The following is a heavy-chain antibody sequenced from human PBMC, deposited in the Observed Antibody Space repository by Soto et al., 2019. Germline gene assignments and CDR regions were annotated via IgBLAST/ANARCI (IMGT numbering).Heavy chain of an antibody. V-gene: IGHV4-39*01. CDR1: GGSISSSSYY. Sequence: ASETLSLTCTVSGGSISSSSYYWGWIRQPPGKGLEWIGGIYYSGSTYYNPSLKSRVTISVDTSKNQFSLKLSSVTAADTAVYYCARYVDIVATLTPRLDDWGQGTLVTVSS. J-gene: IGHJ4*02. D-gene: IGHD5-12*01. CDR3: ARYVDIVATLTPRLDD. CDR2: IYYSGST.